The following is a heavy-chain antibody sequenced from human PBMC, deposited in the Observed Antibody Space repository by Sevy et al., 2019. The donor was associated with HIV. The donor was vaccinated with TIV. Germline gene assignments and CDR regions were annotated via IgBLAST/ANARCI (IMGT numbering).Heavy chain of an antibody. D-gene: IGHD1-1*01. CDR2: ISGSGGHT. CDR1: GFTFSSYS. V-gene: IGHV3-23*01. J-gene: IGHJ4*01. CDR3: GKGHFDTTLDY. Sequence: GGSLTLSCAASGFTFSSYSMIWVRHSPGKGLEWVSGISGSGGHTYYADSVKGRFTVSRDNLKNTLYLQMNSLRVDDTALYYCGKGHFDTTLDYWGHGTLVTVSS.